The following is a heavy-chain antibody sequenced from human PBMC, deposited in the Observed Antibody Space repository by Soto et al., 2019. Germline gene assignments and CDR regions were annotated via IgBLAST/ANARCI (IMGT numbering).Heavy chain of an antibody. D-gene: IGHD3-3*01. CDR1: GGSISSGGYY. Sequence: QVQLQESGPGLVKPSQTLSLTCTVSGGSISSGGYYWSWIRQHPGKGLEWIGYIYYSGSTYYNPSLRSRVTISVDTSKSQFSLKLSSVTAADTAVYYCARAEKATIFGVPPPASGMDVWGQGTTVTVSS. CDR3: ARAEKATIFGVPPPASGMDV. J-gene: IGHJ6*02. CDR2: IYYSGST. V-gene: IGHV4-31*03.